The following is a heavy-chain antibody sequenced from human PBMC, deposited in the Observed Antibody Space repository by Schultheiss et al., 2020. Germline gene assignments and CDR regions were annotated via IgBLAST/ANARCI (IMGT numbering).Heavy chain of an antibody. Sequence: SETLSLTCTVSGVSISSYYWSWIRQPPGKGLEWIGYIYYSGSTNYNPSLKSRVTITVDTSKNQFSLKLSSVTAADTAVYYCARGGGRVRPLYYFDYWGQGTLVTVSS. D-gene: IGHD1-1*01. V-gene: IGHV4-59*08. CDR2: IYYSGST. CDR1: GVSISSYY. CDR3: ARGGGRVRPLYYFDY. J-gene: IGHJ4*02.